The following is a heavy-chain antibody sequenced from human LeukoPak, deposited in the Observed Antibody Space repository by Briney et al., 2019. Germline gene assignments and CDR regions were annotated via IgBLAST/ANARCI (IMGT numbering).Heavy chain of an antibody. Sequence: GGSLRLSCAVSGFSFTNFWMSWVRQAPGKGLEWVSAISGSGGSTYYADSVKGRFTISRDNSKNTLYLQMNSLRAEDTAVYYCAKDWGSSSPWGQGTLVTVSS. J-gene: IGHJ5*02. CDR3: AKDWGSSSP. D-gene: IGHD3-16*01. CDR1: GFSFTNFW. V-gene: IGHV3-23*01. CDR2: ISGSGGST.